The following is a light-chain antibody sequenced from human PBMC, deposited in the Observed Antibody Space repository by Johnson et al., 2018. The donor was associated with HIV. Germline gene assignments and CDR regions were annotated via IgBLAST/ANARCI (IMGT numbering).Light chain of an antibody. CDR3: GTWDSSLSARYV. Sequence: QAVLTQPPSVSAAPGQKVTISCSGSTSKIGNNYVSWYQHLPGAAPKLLIYDSNKRPSGIPDRFSGSKSGTSATLGITGLQTEDEADYYCGTWDSSLSARYVFGTGTKVTVL. V-gene: IGLV1-51*01. CDR2: DSN. CDR1: TSKIGNNY. J-gene: IGLJ1*01.